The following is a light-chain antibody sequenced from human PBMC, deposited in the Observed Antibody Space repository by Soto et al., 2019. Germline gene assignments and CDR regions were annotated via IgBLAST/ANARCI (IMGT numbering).Light chain of an antibody. V-gene: IGKV3-15*01. J-gene: IGKJ4*01. CDR2: DAS. Sequence: EIVMTQSPATLSVSPGEGATLSCKASQNVYNNLAWYQQRPGQPPRLLIYDASTRATGISARFSGSGYGTEFTLTISSLQSEDFAVYFCQQCRNFPLTCGGGTKVEIK. CDR1: QNVYNN. CDR3: QQCRNFPLT.